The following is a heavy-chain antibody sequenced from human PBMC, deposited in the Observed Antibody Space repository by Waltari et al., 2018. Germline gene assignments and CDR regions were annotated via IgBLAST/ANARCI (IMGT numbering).Heavy chain of an antibody. D-gene: IGHD6-13*01. V-gene: IGHV3-33*01. Sequence: QVQLVESGGGVVQPGRSLRLSCAASGFTFSSYGLRWVRQAPGKGLEWVAVIWYDGSNKYYADSVKGRFTISRDNSKNTLYLQMNSLRAEDTAVYYCARDGQLVPLDYWGQGTLVTVSS. CDR3: ARDGQLVPLDY. J-gene: IGHJ4*02. CDR2: IWYDGSNK. CDR1: GFTFSSYG.